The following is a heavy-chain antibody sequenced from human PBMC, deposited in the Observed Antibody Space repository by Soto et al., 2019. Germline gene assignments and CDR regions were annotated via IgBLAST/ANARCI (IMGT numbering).Heavy chain of an antibody. Sequence: QVQLVQSGAEVKKPGASVKVSCKASGYTFTSYAMHWVRQAPGQRLEWMGWINAGNGNTKYSQKFQVRVTITRDTSASTAYMELSSLRSEDTAVYYCARDQAGYSSSWHDAFDIWGQGTMVTVSS. J-gene: IGHJ3*02. CDR3: ARDQAGYSSSWHDAFDI. V-gene: IGHV1-3*01. D-gene: IGHD6-13*01. CDR1: GYTFTSYA. CDR2: INAGNGNT.